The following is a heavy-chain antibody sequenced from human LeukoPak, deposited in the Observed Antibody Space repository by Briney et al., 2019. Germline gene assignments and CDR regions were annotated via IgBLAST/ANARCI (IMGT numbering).Heavy chain of an antibody. Sequence: SQTLSLTCAISGDSVSNNSAAWNWIRQSPSRGLGWLGRTYYRSKWYNDYAISVKSRITIKSDTSKNQFSLQLNSVTPEDTAVYYCARETTAYNWFDPWGQGTLVIVSS. CDR3: ARETTAYNWFDP. CDR2: TYYRSKWYN. J-gene: IGHJ5*02. CDR1: GDSVSNNSAA. D-gene: IGHD4-17*01. V-gene: IGHV6-1*01.